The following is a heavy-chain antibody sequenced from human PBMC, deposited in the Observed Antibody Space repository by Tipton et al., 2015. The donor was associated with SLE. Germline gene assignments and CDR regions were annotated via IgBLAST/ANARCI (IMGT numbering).Heavy chain of an antibody. Sequence: TLSLTCSVSGDSMSSYCWSWIRQSPGKGLEWIGYVYDRGTTNYNPSLKSRVTISVDTSKNQFSLKLSSVTAADTAVYYCAREDLESFVLDPWGQGTLVTVSS. CDR2: VYDRGTT. D-gene: IGHD1-1*01. J-gene: IGHJ5*02. CDR3: AREDLESFVLDP. CDR1: GDSMSSYC. V-gene: IGHV4-59*12.